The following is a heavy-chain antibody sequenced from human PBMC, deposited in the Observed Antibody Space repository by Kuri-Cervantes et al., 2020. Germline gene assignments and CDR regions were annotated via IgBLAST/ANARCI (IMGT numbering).Heavy chain of an antibody. Sequence: SLKISCAASGFTFDDYAMHWVRQAPGEGPEWVSGISWNSGSIGYADSVKGRFTISRDNAKNSLYLQMNSLRAEDTALYYCAHLGAADRYSSDHFDYWGQGTLVTVSS. CDR3: AHLGAADRYSSDHFDY. J-gene: IGHJ4*02. CDR2: ISWNSGSI. CDR1: GFTFDDYA. V-gene: IGHV3-9*01. D-gene: IGHD6-19*01.